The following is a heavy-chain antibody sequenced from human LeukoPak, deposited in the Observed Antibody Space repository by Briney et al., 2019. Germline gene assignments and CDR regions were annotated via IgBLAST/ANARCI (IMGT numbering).Heavy chain of an antibody. J-gene: IGHJ4*02. Sequence: SETLSLTCAVYGGSFSGHYWSWIRQPPGKGLEWIGEINHSGSTNYNPSLKSRVTIPVDTSKNQFSLKVTSVTAADTAVYYCARGHYYDSSGYDYWGQGTLVTVSS. CDR2: INHSGST. V-gene: IGHV4-34*01. CDR3: ARGHYYDSSGYDY. D-gene: IGHD3-22*01. CDR1: GGSFSGHY.